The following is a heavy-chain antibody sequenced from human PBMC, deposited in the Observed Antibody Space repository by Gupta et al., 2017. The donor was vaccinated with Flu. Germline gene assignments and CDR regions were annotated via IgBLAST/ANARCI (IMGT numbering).Heavy chain of an antibody. CDR2: INRDGSVI. CDR3: ARDVGSGDYDS. CDR1: GFTLSDYW. D-gene: IGHD4-17*01. Sequence: VQLVESGGGLVQPGGSLRLSCGASGFTLSDYWMGWVRQAPGKGPELVANINRDGSVINYMDFVRGRFTISRDNAKNAVYFQMNSLRVDDTAVYYCARDVGSGDYDSWGQGTLVTVSS. J-gene: IGHJ5*01. V-gene: IGHV3-7*01.